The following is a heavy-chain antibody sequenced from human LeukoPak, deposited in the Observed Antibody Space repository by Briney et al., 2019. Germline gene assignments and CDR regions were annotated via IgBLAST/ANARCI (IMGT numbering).Heavy chain of an antibody. Sequence: GGSLRLSCLTSGFTLSTNAMSWVRQAPGKGLEWVAGISGTGGSTHYADSVKGRFTISRDNSKNTLYLQMNTLRAEDRAVYYCAKENPVGGTNYFDYWGQGTLVTVAS. CDR2: ISGTGGST. CDR3: AKENPVGGTNYFDY. CDR1: GFTLSTNA. J-gene: IGHJ4*02. V-gene: IGHV3-23*01. D-gene: IGHD1-26*01.